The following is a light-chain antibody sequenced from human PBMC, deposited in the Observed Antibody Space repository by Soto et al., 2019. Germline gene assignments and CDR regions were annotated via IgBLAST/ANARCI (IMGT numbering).Light chain of an antibody. CDR2: GAS. J-gene: IGKJ1*01. CDR3: QQYGSLSWT. CDR1: QSVSSNY. V-gene: IGKV3-20*01. Sequence: EIVMPQSPATLSVSPGERATLSCRASQSVSSNYLAWYQQKPGQAPRLLIYGASTRATGVPDRFSGSGSGTDFTLTISRLEPEDFAVYHCQQYGSLSWTVGQGTKVDIK.